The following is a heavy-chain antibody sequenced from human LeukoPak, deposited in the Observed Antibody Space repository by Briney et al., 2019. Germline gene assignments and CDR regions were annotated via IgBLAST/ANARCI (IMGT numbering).Heavy chain of an antibody. J-gene: IGHJ4*02. D-gene: IGHD3-16*01. Sequence: GGSLRLSCAASGFTFSTYNMNWVRQAPGKGLEWLSYISSGSSTIYYADSVEGRFTISRDNAKNSLYLQMNSLRDEDTAVYYCARGETARVDYWGQGILVTVSS. CDR1: GFTFSTYN. V-gene: IGHV3-48*02. CDR2: ISSGSSTI. CDR3: ARGETARVDY.